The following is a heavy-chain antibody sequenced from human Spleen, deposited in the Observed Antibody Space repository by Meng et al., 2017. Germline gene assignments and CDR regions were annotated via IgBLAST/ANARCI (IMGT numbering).Heavy chain of an antibody. D-gene: IGHD5-18*01. J-gene: IGHJ4*02. V-gene: IGHV3-74*01. CDR3: SLERETALDQ. CDR2: INSDGSST. CDR1: GFTFSRYW. Sequence: EVQLVESGGRLVQPGGSLRLSCAASGFTFSRYWMHWVRQAPGKGLVWVSRINSDGSSTSYADSVKGRFTIFRDNAKNTLYLQMDTLRAEDTAVYYCSLERETALDQWGQGTLVTVSS.